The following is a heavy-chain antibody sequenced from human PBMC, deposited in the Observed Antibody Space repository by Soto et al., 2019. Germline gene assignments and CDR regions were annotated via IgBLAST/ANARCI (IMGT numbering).Heavy chain of an antibody. Sequence: LRLSFAASGFTVSSNYMSWVRQAPGKGLEWVSVIYSGGSTYYADSVKGRFTISRDNSKNTLYLQMNSLRAEDTAVYYCARARFLWFDFDYWGQGTLVTVSS. V-gene: IGHV3-53*01. D-gene: IGHD3-10*01. CDR1: GFTVSSNY. J-gene: IGHJ4*02. CDR2: IYSGGST. CDR3: ARARFLWFDFDY.